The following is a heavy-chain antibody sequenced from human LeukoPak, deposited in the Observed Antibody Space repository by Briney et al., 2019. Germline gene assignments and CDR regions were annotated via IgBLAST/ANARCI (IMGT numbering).Heavy chain of an antibody. CDR3: AGRRWAFDI. CDR1: GFTFINYG. D-gene: IGHD4-23*01. CDR2: IRYDGSNK. Sequence: GGSLRLSCAASGFTFINYGMHWVRQAPGKGLEWVAFIRYDGSNKYYADSVKGRFTISRDNSLYLQMNSLRAEDTAVYYCAGRRWAFDIWGQGTMVTVSS. V-gene: IGHV3-30*02. J-gene: IGHJ3*02.